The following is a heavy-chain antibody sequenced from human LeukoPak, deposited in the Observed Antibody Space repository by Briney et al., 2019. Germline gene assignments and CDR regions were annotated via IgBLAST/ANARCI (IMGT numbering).Heavy chain of an antibody. CDR1: GYTLTELS. CDR2: FDPEDGET. J-gene: IGHJ4*02. CDR3: ATEDYSSGWPYLSDY. D-gene: IGHD6-19*01. Sequence: ASVKVSCKVSGYTLTELSMHWVRQAPGKGLEWMGGFDPEDGETIYAQKFQGRVTMTEDTSTDTAYMELSSLRSEDPAVYYCATEDYSSGWPYLSDYWGQGTLVTVSS. V-gene: IGHV1-24*01.